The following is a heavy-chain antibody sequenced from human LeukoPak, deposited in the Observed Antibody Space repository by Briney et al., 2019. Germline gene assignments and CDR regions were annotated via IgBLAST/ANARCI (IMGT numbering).Heavy chain of an antibody. CDR1: GFTFTNYV. J-gene: IGHJ4*02. D-gene: IGHD2-2*01. V-gene: IGHV3-23*01. CDR3: AKDSWRDQLPFIFDY. Sequence: GGSLRLSCAASGFTFTNYVMSWVRQAPGKGLERVSGISGSGGRTFYADSVKGRFSISRDNSKNTLSLQMNSLRADDTAVYYCAKDSWRDQLPFIFDYWGQGILVTVSS. CDR2: ISGSGGRT.